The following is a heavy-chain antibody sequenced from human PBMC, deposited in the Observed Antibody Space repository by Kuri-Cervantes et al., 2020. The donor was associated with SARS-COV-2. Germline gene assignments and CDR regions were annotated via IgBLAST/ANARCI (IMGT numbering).Heavy chain of an antibody. CDR3: AKGGSILATINRWASS. CDR2: ISGSGDDT. CDR1: GFTFSSYA. V-gene: IGHV3-23*01. Sequence: ETLSLTCAASGFTFSSYAMSWVRQAPGKGLEWVSSISGSGDDTHYADSVKGRFTISRDNSKNTLYLQMNSLRAEDTAVYYCAKGGSILATINRWASSWGQGTLVTVSS. D-gene: IGHD5-12*01. J-gene: IGHJ5*02.